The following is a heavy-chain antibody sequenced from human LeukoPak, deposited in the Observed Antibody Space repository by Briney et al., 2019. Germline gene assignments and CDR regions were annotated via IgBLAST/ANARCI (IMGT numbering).Heavy chain of an antibody. J-gene: IGHJ4*02. CDR3: AKFEFGF. V-gene: IGHV3-23*01. CDR2: ISGSGGST. CDR1: GFTVSSNS. Sequence: PGGSLRLSCTVSGFTVSSNSMSWVRQAPGKGLEWVSAISGSGGSTYYADSVKGRFTISRDNSKNTLYLQMNSLRDEDTAVYYCAKFEFGFWGQGTLATVSS. D-gene: IGHD3-16*01.